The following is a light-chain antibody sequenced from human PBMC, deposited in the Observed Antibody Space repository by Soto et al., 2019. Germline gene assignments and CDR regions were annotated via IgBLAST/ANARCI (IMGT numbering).Light chain of an antibody. V-gene: IGLV2-14*01. CDR3: SAYSSANTVI. CDR2: EVR. Sequence: QSALTQPASVAASPGQSITISCTGTSSDIGGYIYVSWYHHHPGKAPRLMIYEVRSRPSGVSNRFSGSKSGNTASLTISGLQAEYEAQYYCSAYSSANTVIFGGGTQLTVL. J-gene: IGLJ7*01. CDR1: SSDIGGYIY.